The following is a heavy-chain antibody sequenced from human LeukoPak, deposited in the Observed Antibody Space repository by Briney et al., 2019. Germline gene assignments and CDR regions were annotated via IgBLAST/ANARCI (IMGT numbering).Heavy chain of an antibody. Sequence: ASVKVSCKASGGTFSSYAISWVRQAPGQGLEWMGGIIPIFGTANYAQKFQGRVTITADESTSTAYMELSSLRSEDTAVYYCARDVRVAVTGTFDYWGQGTLVTVSS. CDR1: GGTFSSYA. CDR2: IIPIFGTA. D-gene: IGHD6-19*01. CDR3: ARDVRVAVTGTFDY. J-gene: IGHJ4*02. V-gene: IGHV1-69*13.